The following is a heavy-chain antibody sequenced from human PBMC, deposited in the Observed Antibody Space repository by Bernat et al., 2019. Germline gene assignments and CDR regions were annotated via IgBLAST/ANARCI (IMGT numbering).Heavy chain of an antibody. CDR1: GYTFTSYG. CDR2: ISAYNGNT. J-gene: IGHJ3*02. CDR3: ARNEYSGSPVPDAFDI. Sequence: QVQLVQSGAEVKKPGASVKVSCKASGYTFTSYGISWVRQAPGQGLEWMGWISAYNGNTNYAQKLQGRVTMTTDTSTSTAYMELRSLRSDDTAEYYCARNEYSGSPVPDAFDIWGQGTMVTVSS. D-gene: IGHD1-26*01. V-gene: IGHV1-18*01.